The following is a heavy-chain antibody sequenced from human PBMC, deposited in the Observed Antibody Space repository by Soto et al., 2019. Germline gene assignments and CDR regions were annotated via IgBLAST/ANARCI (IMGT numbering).Heavy chain of an antibody. D-gene: IGHD6-13*01. CDR1: GYTFTSYD. CDR3: ARDRSSQYAFDI. J-gene: IGHJ3*02. Sequence: ASVKVSCKASGYTFTSYDINWVRQATGQGLEWMGWMNPNSGNTSYAQKFQGRVTMTRNTSISTAYMELSRLRSDDTAVYYCARDRSSQYAFDIWGQGTMVTVSS. CDR2: MNPNSGNT. V-gene: IGHV1-8*01.